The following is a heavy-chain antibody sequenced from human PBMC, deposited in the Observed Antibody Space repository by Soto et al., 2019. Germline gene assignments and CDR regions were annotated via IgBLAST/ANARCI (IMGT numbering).Heavy chain of an antibody. V-gene: IGHV4-34*01. Sequence: PSETLSLTCAVYGGSFSGYYWSWIRQPPGKGLEWIGEINHSGSTNYNPSLKSRVTISVDTSKNQFSLKLSSVTAADAAVYYCAGFFGAAAGRMYCGGDCYSGFDYWGQGTPVTVSS. D-gene: IGHD2-21*02. CDR2: INHSGST. CDR1: GGSFSGYY. CDR3: AGFFGAAAGRMYCGGDCYSGFDY. J-gene: IGHJ4*02.